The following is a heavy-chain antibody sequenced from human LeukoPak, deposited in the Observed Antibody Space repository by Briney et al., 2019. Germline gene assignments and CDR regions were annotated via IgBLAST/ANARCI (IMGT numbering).Heavy chain of an antibody. J-gene: IGHJ4*02. D-gene: IGHD2-2*01. CDR3: AIVPAAMHNY. V-gene: IGHV3-64*01. Sequence: GGSLRLSCAASGFTFSSYAMHWVRQAPGKGLEYVSAISSNGGSTYYANSVKGRFTISRDNSKNTLYLQMGSLRAEDMAVYYCAIVPAAMHNYWGQGTLVTVSS. CDR1: GFTFSSYA. CDR2: ISSNGGST.